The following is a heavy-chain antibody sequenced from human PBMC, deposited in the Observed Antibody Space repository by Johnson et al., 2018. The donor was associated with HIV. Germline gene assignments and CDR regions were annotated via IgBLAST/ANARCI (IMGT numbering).Heavy chain of an antibody. CDR3: ARDCNKPGNAFDI. CDR1: GFTFSSYG. Sequence: QLVESGGGVVQPGRSLRLSCAASGFTFSSYGMHWVRQAPGKGLEWVAVIWYDGSNKYYADSVKGRFTISRDNSKNSLYLQMNSLRAEDTALYYCARDCNKPGNAFDIWGQGTMVTVSS. CDR2: IWYDGSNK. V-gene: IGHV3-33*01. J-gene: IGHJ3*02.